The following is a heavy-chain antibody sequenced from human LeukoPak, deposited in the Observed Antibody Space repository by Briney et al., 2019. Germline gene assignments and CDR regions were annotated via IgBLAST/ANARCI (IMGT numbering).Heavy chain of an antibody. CDR3: ARDRAIFGVVTSWFDP. CDR1: GGSFSGYY. CDR2: IYTSGST. J-gene: IGHJ5*02. Sequence: SETLSLTCAVYGGSFSGYYWSWIRQPAGKGLEWIGRIYTSGSTNYNPSLKSRVTMSVDTSKNQFSLKLSSVTAADTAVYYCARDRAIFGVVTSWFDPWGQGTLVTVSS. D-gene: IGHD3-3*01. V-gene: IGHV4-4*07.